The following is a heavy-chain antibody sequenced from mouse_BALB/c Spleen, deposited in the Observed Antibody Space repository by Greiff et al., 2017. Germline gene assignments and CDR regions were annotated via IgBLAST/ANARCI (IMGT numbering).Heavy chain of an antibody. CDR2: INPSTGYT. D-gene: IGHD1-2*01. Sequence: VQLQQSGAELAKPGASVKMSCKASGYTFTSYWMHWVKQRPGQGLEWIGYINPSTGYTEYNQKFKDKATLTADKSSSTAYMQLSSLTSEDSAVYYCARRTTAGYYFDYWGQGTTLTVSS. CDR3: ARRTTAGYYFDY. CDR1: GYTFTSYW. J-gene: IGHJ2*01. V-gene: IGHV1-7*01.